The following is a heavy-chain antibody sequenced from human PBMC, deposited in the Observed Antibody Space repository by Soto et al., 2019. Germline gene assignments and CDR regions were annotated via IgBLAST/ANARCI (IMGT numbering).Heavy chain of an antibody. CDR2: ISYDGSNK. CDR1: GFTFSSYG. D-gene: IGHD6-19*01. V-gene: IGHV3-30*18. J-gene: IGHJ4*02. Sequence: GGSLRLSCAASGFTFSSYGMHWVRQAPGKGLEWVAVISYDGSNKYYADSVKGRFTISIDNSKNTLYLQMNSLRAEDTAVYYCAKGQQWLVLYYWGQGTLVTVSS. CDR3: AKGQQWLVLYY.